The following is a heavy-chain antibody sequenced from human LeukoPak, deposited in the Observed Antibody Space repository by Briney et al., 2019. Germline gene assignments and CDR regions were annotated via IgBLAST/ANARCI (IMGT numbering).Heavy chain of an antibody. CDR2: ISDDRNNK. CDR1: GFTFSSYA. D-gene: IGHD3-10*01. Sequence: PGRSLRLSCAASGFTFSSYAMHWVRQAPGKGLEWMAVISDDRNNKYYADSVKGRFTISRDNSKNTLYLQMNSLRAEDTAVYYCARPLIGGSGRNALDIWGQGTMVTVSS. CDR3: ARPLIGGSGRNALDI. J-gene: IGHJ3*02. V-gene: IGHV3-30-3*01.